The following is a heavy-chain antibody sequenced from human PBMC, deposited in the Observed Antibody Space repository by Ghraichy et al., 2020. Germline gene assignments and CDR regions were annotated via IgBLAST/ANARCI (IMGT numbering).Heavy chain of an antibody. J-gene: IGHJ6*02. CDR2: IYYSGST. CDR1: GGSISSTTHY. V-gene: IGHV4-39*01. D-gene: IGHD6-19*01. CDR3: VRNSTVAARGRAADV. Sequence: GSLRLSCIVSGGSISSTTHYWGWIRQPPGKGLEWIGSIYYSGSTHYNPSLKSRVTVSVDTSKNQFSLKLTSVTAADTALYYCVRNSTVAARGRAADVWGQGTTVTVSS.